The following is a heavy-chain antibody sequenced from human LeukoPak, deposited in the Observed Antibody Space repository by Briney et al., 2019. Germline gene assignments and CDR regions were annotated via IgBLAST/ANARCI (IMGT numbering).Heavy chain of an antibody. V-gene: IGHV3-21*04. CDR2: VSSGSTYI. CDR3: AKDKDMFIGASDY. J-gene: IGHJ4*02. D-gene: IGHD3-10*02. Sequence: GGSLRLSCVASGFTFSTYSMNWVRQAPGKGLEWVSSVSSGSTYIYYADSVKGRFTISRNNSKNTLYLQMNSLRAEDTAVYYCAKDKDMFIGASDYWGRGTLVTVSS. CDR1: GFTFSTYS.